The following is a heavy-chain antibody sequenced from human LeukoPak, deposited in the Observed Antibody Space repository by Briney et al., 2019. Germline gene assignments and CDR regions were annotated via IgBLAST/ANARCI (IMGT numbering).Heavy chain of an antibody. CDR1: GFTVSSNY. CDR3: AKKGSLVSPGNYFDY. CDR2: LDESGSAT. J-gene: IGHJ4*02. Sequence: PGGSLRLSCAASGFTVSSNYMSWVRQAPGEGLEWVSSLDESGSATYYADSVKGRFTISRDNSKNTLYLQMDSLRAEDTVVYYCAKKGSLVSPGNYFDYWGQGTLVTVSS. D-gene: IGHD2-2*01. V-gene: IGHV3-23*05.